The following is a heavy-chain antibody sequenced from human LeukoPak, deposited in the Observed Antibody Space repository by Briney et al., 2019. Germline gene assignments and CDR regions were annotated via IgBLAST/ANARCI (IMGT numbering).Heavy chain of an antibody. V-gene: IGHV1-2*02. D-gene: IGHD3-10*01. J-gene: IGHJ5*02. Sequence: HWVRQAPEQGLEWRGWINPNSGGTNYAQKFQGRVTMTRDTSISTAYMELSRLRSDDTAVYYCARDPVYGSGSYLFDPWGQGTLVTVSS. CDR2: INPNSGGT. CDR3: ARDPVYGSGSYLFDP.